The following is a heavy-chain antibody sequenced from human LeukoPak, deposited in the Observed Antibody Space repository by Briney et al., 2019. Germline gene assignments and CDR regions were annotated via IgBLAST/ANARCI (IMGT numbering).Heavy chain of an antibody. J-gene: IGHJ3*02. CDR3: ARDLGDSSSSRLAFDI. V-gene: IGHV3-21*01. CDR1: GFTFSSYS. CDR2: ISSSSSYI. Sequence: GGSLRLSCAASGFTFSSYSMNWDRQAPGKGLEWVSSISSSSSYIYYADSVKGRFTISRDNAKNSLYLQMNSLRAEDTAVYYCARDLGDSSSSRLAFDIWGQGTMVTVSS. D-gene: IGHD6-6*01.